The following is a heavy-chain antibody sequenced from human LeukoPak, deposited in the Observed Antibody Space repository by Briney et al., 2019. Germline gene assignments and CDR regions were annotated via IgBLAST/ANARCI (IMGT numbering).Heavy chain of an antibody. CDR1: GGSISSSSYY. D-gene: IGHD3-22*01. CDR3: AGNYYDSSGYYPFDY. CDR2: IYYGGST. V-gene: IGHV4-39*07. Sequence: SETLSLTCTVSGGSISSSSYYWGWIRQPPGKGLEWIGSIYYGGSTYYNSSLKSRGTISVDTSKNQFSLKLSSVTAADTAVYYCAGNYYDSSGYYPFDYWGQGILVTVSS. J-gene: IGHJ4*02.